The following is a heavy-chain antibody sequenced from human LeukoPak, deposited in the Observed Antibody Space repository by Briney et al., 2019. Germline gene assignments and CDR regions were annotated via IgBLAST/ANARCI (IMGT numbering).Heavy chain of an antibody. J-gene: IGHJ4*02. Sequence: GGSVRLSCAASGFTFSSYRMHWVRQAPGKGLEWVAFIRYDGSNKYYADSVKGRFTISRDNSKNTLYLQMNSLRAEDTAVYYCAKERYQLVDYWGQGTLVTVSS. CDR2: IRYDGSNK. D-gene: IGHD2-2*01. CDR1: GFTFSSYR. CDR3: AKERYQLVDY. V-gene: IGHV3-30*02.